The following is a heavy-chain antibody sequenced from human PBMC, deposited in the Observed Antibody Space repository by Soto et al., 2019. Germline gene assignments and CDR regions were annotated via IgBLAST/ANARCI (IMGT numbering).Heavy chain of an antibody. D-gene: IGHD1-1*01. CDR3: ARDTSWKDLVWLFDP. V-gene: IGHV1-46*03. Sequence: GASGEGLLQGIWIQFHQPLHALGATGPWTRLEWMGTIHPAGINTAYAQKFQGRVTMTTDTSTSTVYMELTSLTSEDTAVYYCARDTSWKDLVWLFDPWG. J-gene: IGHJ5*02. CDR1: IQFHQPL. CDR2: IHPAGINT.